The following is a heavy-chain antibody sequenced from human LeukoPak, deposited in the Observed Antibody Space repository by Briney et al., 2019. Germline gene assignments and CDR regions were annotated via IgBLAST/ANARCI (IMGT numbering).Heavy chain of an antibody. Sequence: GASVKVSCKASGYTFTSNYIHWVRQAPGQGLEWMGWINPNSGGTNYAQKFQGWVTMTRDTSISTAYMELSRLRSDDTAVYYCARAYSGTQPAGYWGQGTLVTVSS. CDR2: INPNSGGT. CDR1: GYTFTSNY. V-gene: IGHV1-2*04. D-gene: IGHD1-26*01. CDR3: ARAYSGTQPAGY. J-gene: IGHJ4*02.